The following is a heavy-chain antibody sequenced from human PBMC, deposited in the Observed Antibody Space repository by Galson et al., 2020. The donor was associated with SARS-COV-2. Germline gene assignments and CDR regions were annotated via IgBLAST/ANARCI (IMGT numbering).Heavy chain of an antibody. J-gene: IGHJ3*02. CDR2: ISHDGKIQ. CDR1: GFTFTNSA. V-gene: IGHV3-30*04. D-gene: IGHD1-26*01. Sequence: GGSLRLSCVASGFTFTNSAMHCVPQAPGKGLEWLTVISHDGKIQDYADSVKGRFTISRDNSGNMVFLQIVSLRPDDTALYYCTRDVSGGASDIWGQGTMVTVSS. CDR3: TRDVSGGASDI.